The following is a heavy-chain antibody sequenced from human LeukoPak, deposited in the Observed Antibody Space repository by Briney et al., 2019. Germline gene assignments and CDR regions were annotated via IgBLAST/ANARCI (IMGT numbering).Heavy chain of an antibody. D-gene: IGHD6-19*01. CDR1: EFTFDDYA. CDR3: AKDIGLLQWLLNYFDY. V-gene: IGHV3-43*02. CDR2: ISGDGGST. Sequence: GGSLRLSCAASEFTFDDYAMHWVRQAPGKGLEWVSLISGDGGSTYYADSVKGRFTIPRDNSKNSLYLQMNSLRTEDTALYYCAKDIGLLQWLLNYFDYWGQGTLVTVSS. J-gene: IGHJ4*02.